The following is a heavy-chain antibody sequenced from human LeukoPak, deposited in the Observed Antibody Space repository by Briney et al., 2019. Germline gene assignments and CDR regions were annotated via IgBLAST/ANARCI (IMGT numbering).Heavy chain of an antibody. Sequence: GSLRPSCAASGFPFSTSWMHWVRQVPGKGLVWVSRTNPDGSITNYADSVKGRFTISRDNSRNTLSLQMNSLRAEDTAVYYCASSCSWYFSHRSQGGEWGQGTLVTVSS. J-gene: IGHJ4*02. CDR3: ASSCSWYFSHRSQGGE. V-gene: IGHV3-74*01. CDR2: TNPDGSIT. D-gene: IGHD6-13*01. CDR1: GFPFSTSW.